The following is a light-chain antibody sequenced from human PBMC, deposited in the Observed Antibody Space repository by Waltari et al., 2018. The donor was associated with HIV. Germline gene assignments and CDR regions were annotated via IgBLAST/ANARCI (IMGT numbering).Light chain of an antibody. V-gene: IGLV3-25*03. Sequence: SSDLTQSPSLSVSPGQTAKITCSGNVLAKQVAFWYHRNPGQAPRLLIYNDTERPSKIPERFSASTSGTTVTLTISGVRAEDEAEYFCQSADTSGTSVLFGGGTTLTVL. J-gene: IGLJ2*01. CDR1: VLAKQV. CDR3: QSADTSGTSVL. CDR2: NDT.